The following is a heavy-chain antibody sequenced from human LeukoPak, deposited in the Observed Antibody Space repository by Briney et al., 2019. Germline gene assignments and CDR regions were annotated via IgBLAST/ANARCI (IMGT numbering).Heavy chain of an antibody. D-gene: IGHD2-2*01. Sequence: PGGSLRLSCAASGFTFSSYNMNWVRQAPGKGLEWVSYISSSSSSINYADSVKGRFTISRDNAKNSLYLQMNSLRAEDTAVYYCARDAWCTSCPDYWGQGTLVTVSS. V-gene: IGHV3-48*01. CDR2: ISSSSSSI. CDR1: GFTFSSYN. J-gene: IGHJ4*02. CDR3: ARDAWCTSCPDY.